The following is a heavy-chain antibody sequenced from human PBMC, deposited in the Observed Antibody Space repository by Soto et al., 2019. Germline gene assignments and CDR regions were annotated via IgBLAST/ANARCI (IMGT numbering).Heavy chain of an antibody. CDR1: GGSFSGYY. J-gene: IGHJ6*02. D-gene: IGHD2-21*02. CDR3: AHRPYCGGDCYSVEDYYYGMDV. CDR2: INHSGST. Sequence: QVQLQQWGAGLLKPSETLSLTCAVYGGSFSGYYWSWIRQPPGKGLEWIGEINHSGSTNYNPSLKSRVTISVDTSKNQFSLKLSSVTAADTAVYYCAHRPYCGGDCYSVEDYYYGMDVWGQGTTVTVSS. V-gene: IGHV4-34*01.